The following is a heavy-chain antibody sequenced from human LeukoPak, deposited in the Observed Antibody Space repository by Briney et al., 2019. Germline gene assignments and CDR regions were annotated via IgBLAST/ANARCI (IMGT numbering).Heavy chain of an antibody. Sequence: SETLSLTCTVSGGSISSSSYYWGWIRQPPGKGLEWIGSIYYSGSTYYNPSLKSRVTISVDTSKNQFSLKLSSVTAADTAVYYCARGRDGDYDAYYMDVWGKGTTVTVSS. CDR2: IYYSGST. CDR3: ARGRDGDYDAYYMDV. D-gene: IGHD4-17*01. CDR1: GGSISSSSYY. J-gene: IGHJ6*03. V-gene: IGHV4-39*07.